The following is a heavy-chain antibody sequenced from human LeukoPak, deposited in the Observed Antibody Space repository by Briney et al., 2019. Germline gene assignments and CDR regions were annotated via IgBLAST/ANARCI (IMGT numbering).Heavy chain of an antibody. CDR2: INHSGST. Sequence: SETLSLTCAVYGGSFSGYYWSWIRQPPGKGLEWIGEINHSGSTNYNPSLKSRVTISVDTSKNQFSLKLSSVTAADTAVYYCARLSGYYDSSGPALDYWGQGTPVTVSS. D-gene: IGHD3-22*01. V-gene: IGHV4-34*01. J-gene: IGHJ4*02. CDR1: GGSFSGYY. CDR3: ARLSGYYDSSGPALDY.